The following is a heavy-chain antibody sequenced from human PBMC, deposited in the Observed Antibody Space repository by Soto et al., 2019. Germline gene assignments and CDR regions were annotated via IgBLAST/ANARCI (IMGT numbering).Heavy chain of an antibody. D-gene: IGHD3-16*01. Sequence: EVQLLESGGGLVQPGGSLRLSCAASGFTFGSYAMNWLRQAPGRGLECVSFISGSGRTTYYADSVKGRFTVSRDNSKNTLYLQMNSLRAEETALYYCAKFRGPSYSYYSMDVWGKGTTVTVSS. CDR1: GFTFGSYA. CDR2: ISGSGRTT. V-gene: IGHV3-23*01. CDR3: AKFRGPSYSYYSMDV. J-gene: IGHJ6*03.